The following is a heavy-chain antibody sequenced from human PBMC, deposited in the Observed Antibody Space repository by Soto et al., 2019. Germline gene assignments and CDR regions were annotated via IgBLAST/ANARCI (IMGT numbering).Heavy chain of an antibody. Sequence: GGSLRHSCAASGFSFITYAMHWVRQTPGKGLEWVAVISYDGDHKYYTYSADSVKGRFTISRDDAKNSLYLQMNSLRVEDTAVYYCAKIMLTVTTAAFDVWGQGTMVTVSS. CDR1: GFSFITYA. V-gene: IGHV3-30-3*02. J-gene: IGHJ3*01. CDR2: ISYDGDHK. CDR3: AKIMLTVTTAAFDV. D-gene: IGHD4-17*01.